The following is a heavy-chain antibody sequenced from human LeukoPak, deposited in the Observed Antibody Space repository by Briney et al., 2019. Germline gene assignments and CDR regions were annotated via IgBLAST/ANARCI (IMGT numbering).Heavy chain of an antibody. V-gene: IGHV1-2*02. CDR1: GYTFTAYY. CDR3: AKDYGDGEYYFDY. CDR2: INPNSGGT. Sequence: ASVKVSCKASGYTFTAYYMHWVRQAPGQGLEWMGWINPNSGGTNYAQKFQGRVTMTRDTSISTAYMELSRLRSDDTAVYYCAKDYGDGEYYFDYWGQGTLVTVSS. J-gene: IGHJ4*02. D-gene: IGHD4-17*01.